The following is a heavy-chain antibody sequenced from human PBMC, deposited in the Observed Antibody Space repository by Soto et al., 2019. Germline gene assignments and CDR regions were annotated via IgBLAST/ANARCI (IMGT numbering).Heavy chain of an antibody. V-gene: IGHV4-59*01. J-gene: IGHJ4*02. Sequence: QVQLRESGPGLVKPSETLSLTCTVSGGSITSFYWSWVRQPPGKGLEWIGYIYYNGNTNYNPSLKSQVTISVDTSKNQFSLNLSSGTAADTAVYYCTRGSSGWFPRPLDYWGQGTLVTVSS. CDR1: GGSITSFY. CDR3: TRGSSGWFPRPLDY. CDR2: IYYNGNT. D-gene: IGHD6-19*01.